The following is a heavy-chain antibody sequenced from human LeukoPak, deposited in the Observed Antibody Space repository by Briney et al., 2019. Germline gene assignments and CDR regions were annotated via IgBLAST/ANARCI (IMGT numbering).Heavy chain of an antibody. Sequence: SETLSLTCTVSGGSISSSSYYWGWIRQPPGKGLEWIGSIYYSGSTYYNPSLKSRVTISVDTSKNQFSLKLSSVTAADTAVYYCARNMEYQLLFDYWGQGTLVTVSS. CDR2: IYYSGST. CDR3: ARNMEYQLLFDY. J-gene: IGHJ4*02. V-gene: IGHV4-39*07. D-gene: IGHD2-2*01. CDR1: GGSISSSSYY.